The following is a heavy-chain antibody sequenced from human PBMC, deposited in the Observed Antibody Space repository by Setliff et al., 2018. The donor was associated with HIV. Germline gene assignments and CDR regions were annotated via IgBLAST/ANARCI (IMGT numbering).Heavy chain of an antibody. V-gene: IGHV3-30*02. CDR2: IRYDGNNE. CDR1: GFTLSTYG. J-gene: IGHJ4*02. CDR3: GKDRYDNYVWGSYHGPDF. Sequence: LRLSCAASGFTLSTYGMHWVRQAPGMGLEWVAFIRYDGNNENYADSVKGRFTISRDNSKNTLYLQMNSLRAEDTAVYYCGKDRYDNYVWGSYHGPDFWGQGTLVTVSS. D-gene: IGHD3-16*01.